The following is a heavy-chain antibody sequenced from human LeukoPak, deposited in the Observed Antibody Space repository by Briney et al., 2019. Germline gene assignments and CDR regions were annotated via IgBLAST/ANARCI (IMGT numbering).Heavy chain of an antibody. D-gene: IGHD2/OR15-2a*01. CDR3: ARGFAVNYFDY. Sequence: GGSLRLSCAASGFTFSSYGMHWVRQAPGKGLEWVAVIWYDGSNKYYADSVKGRSTISRDNSKNTLYLQMNSLRAEDTAVYYCARGFAVNYFDYWGQGTLVTVSS. CDR1: GFTFSSYG. CDR2: IWYDGSNK. V-gene: IGHV3-33*01. J-gene: IGHJ4*02.